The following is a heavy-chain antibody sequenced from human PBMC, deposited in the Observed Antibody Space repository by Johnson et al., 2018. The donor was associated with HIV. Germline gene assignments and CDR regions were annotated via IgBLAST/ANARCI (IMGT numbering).Heavy chain of an antibody. V-gene: IGHV3-11*04. Sequence: QVQLVESGGGLVKPGGSLRLSCAASGFTFSDYYMSWIRQAPGKGLEGVSDISSSGRSIYYADSVKGRFTISRDNSKNTLYLQMNSLRAEDTVVCYFAEERGGDILFDIWGQGTMVTVSS. CDR3: AEERGGDILFDI. CDR1: GFTFSDYY. CDR2: ISSSGRSI. D-gene: IGHD5-12*01. J-gene: IGHJ3*02.